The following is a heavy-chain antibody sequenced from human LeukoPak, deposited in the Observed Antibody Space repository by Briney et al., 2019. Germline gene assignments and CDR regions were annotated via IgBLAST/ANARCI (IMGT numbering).Heavy chain of an antibody. CDR3: AKDRNEIVGATIFDY. V-gene: IGHV3-9*01. D-gene: IGHD1-26*01. CDR2: ISWNSGSI. CDR1: GFTFDDYA. Sequence: PGGSLRLSCAATGFTFDDYAMHWVQQAPGKGLEWASGISWNSGSIGYADSVKGRFTISRDNAKNSLYLQMNSLRAEDTALYYCAKDRNEIVGATIFDYWGQGTLVTVSS. J-gene: IGHJ4*02.